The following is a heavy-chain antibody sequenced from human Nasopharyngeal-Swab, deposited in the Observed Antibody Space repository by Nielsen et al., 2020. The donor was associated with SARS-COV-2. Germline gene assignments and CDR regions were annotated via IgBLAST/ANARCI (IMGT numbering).Heavy chain of an antibody. Sequence: GGSLRLSCAASGFTFSNYAMSWVRQAPGKGLEWVSSISAGSVTIHNADSVKGRFTISRDNSKNTLYLQLNGLRVEDTAAYYCARRLPYYGMDVWGQGTTVTVSS. V-gene: IGHV3-23*01. CDR2: ISAGSVTI. D-gene: IGHD4-11*01. CDR1: GFTFSNYA. J-gene: IGHJ6*02. CDR3: ARRLPYYGMDV.